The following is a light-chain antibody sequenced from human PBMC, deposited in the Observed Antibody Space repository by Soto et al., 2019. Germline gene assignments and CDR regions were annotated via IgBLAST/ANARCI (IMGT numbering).Light chain of an antibody. CDR2: GAS. V-gene: IGKV1-39*01. CDR3: QQRYRTPT. J-gene: IGKJ5*01. Sequence: DIQMTQSPSSLSASVRDRVTIXXRASQSISGSLKWYQQKPGKAPNLLIYGASTLQSGVPSRFSGSGSGTDYTLTISSLQPEDFATYYCQQRYRTPTFGQGTRLEIK. CDR1: QSISGS.